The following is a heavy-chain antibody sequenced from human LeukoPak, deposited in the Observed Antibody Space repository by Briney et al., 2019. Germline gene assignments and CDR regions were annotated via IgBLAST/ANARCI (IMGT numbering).Heavy chain of an antibody. CDR1: GFTVSSNY. Sequence: GGSLRLSCAASGFTVSSNYMSWVRQAPGKGLEWVSVIYSGGSTYYADSVKGRFTISSDNSENTLYLQMNSLRAEDTAVYYCARSGTTVTADLYYWGQGTLVTVSS. V-gene: IGHV3-53*01. CDR3: ARSGTTVTADLYY. J-gene: IGHJ4*02. CDR2: IYSGGST. D-gene: IGHD4-11*01.